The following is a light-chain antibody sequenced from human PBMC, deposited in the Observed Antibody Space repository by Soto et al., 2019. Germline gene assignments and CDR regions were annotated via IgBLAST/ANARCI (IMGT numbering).Light chain of an antibody. CDR2: WAS. CDR3: QQYYSTPLT. Sequence: DIVTTQSPDSLAVSLGERATINCKSSQSVLYDSNNRNYLAWYQQKPGQPPKLLIYWASTRESGVPDRFSGSGSGTDFTLTISSLQAEDLAVYYCQQYYSTPLTLGGGTKVEI. V-gene: IGKV4-1*01. CDR1: QSVLYDSNNRNY. J-gene: IGKJ4*01.